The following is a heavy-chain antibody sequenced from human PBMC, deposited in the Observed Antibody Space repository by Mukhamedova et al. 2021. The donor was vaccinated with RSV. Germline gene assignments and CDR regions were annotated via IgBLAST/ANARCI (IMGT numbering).Heavy chain of an antibody. V-gene: IGHV1-69*02. J-gene: IGHJ4*02. D-gene: IGHD3-16*01. CDR2: IIPILGIA. CDR3: ARISGLGLDY. Sequence: EYMGRIIPILGIANYAQKLQGRVTITADKSTSTAYMELSSLRSEDTAVYYCARISGLGLDYWGQGTLVTVSS.